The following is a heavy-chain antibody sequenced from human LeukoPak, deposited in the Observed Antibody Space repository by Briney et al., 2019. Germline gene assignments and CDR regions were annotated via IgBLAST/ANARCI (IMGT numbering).Heavy chain of an antibody. CDR2: ISSGGSVI. V-gene: IGHV3-48*03. CDR1: GFIFSNYE. Sequence: GGSLRLSCRASGFIFSNYEMNWVRQAPGKGLEWVTYISSGGSVIYYADSVKGRFTISRDNSKNTLYLQMNSLRAEDTAVYYCARAVSVSGGDGYWGQGTLVTVSS. D-gene: IGHD2-21*02. J-gene: IGHJ4*02. CDR3: ARAVSVSGGDGY.